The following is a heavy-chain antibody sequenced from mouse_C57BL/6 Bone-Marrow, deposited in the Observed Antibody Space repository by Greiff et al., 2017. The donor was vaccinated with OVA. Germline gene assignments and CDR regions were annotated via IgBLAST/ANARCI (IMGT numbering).Heavy chain of an antibody. V-gene: IGHV1-69*01. Sequence: QVQLQQPGAELVMPGASVKLSCKASGYTFTSYWMHWVKQRPGQGLEWIGEIDPSDSYTNYNQKFKGKSTLTVDKSSSTAYMQLSSLTSEDSAVYYCASPGGYVDVWGTGTTVTVSS. J-gene: IGHJ1*03. CDR3: ASPGGYVDV. CDR2: IDPSDSYT. CDR1: GYTFTSYW.